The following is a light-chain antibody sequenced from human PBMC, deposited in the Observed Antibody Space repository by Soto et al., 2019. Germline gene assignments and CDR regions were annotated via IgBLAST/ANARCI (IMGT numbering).Light chain of an antibody. J-gene: IGKJ1*01. Sequence: DIVMTQSPDSLAVSLGERATINCKSSQTVSYSSNNKNYLAWYQQKPGQPPELLIYWASTRESGVPDRFSGSGSVTDFTLTISSLQAEDVAVYYCQQYYSIPPTFGQGTKVEIK. CDR1: QTVSYSSNNKNY. CDR2: WAS. V-gene: IGKV4-1*01. CDR3: QQYYSIPPT.